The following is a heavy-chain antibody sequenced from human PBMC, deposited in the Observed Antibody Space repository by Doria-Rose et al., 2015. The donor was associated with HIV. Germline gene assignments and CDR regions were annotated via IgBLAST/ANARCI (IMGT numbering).Heavy chain of an antibody. CDR1: GVSLSSPGMG. D-gene: IGHD6-13*01. CDR3: ARIKSSRWYHKYYFDF. V-gene: IGHV2-26*01. Sequence: VTLKESGPVLVKPTETLTLTCTVSGVSLSSPGMGVSWICQPPGKALEWLANIFSDDERSYKTSLKSRLTISRGTSKSQVVLTMTDMGPVDTATYFCARIKSSRWYHKYYFDFWGQGTLVIVSA. CDR2: IFSDDER. J-gene: IGHJ4*01.